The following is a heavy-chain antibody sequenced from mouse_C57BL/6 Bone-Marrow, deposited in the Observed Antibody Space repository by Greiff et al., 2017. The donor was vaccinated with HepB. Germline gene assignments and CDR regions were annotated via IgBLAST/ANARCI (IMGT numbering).Heavy chain of an antibody. D-gene: IGHD1-1*01. Sequence: QVQLQQSGPELVKPGASVKISCKASGYAFSSSWMNWVKQRPGKGLEWIGRIYPGDGDTNYNGKFKGKATLTADKSSSTAYMQLSSLTSEDSAVYFCALHYYGSILAYWGQGTLVTVSA. J-gene: IGHJ3*01. CDR2: IYPGDGDT. CDR1: GYAFSSSW. CDR3: ALHYYGSILAY. V-gene: IGHV1-82*01.